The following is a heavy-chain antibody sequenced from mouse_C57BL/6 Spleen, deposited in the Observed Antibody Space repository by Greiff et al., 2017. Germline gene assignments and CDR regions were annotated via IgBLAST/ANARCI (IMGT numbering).Heavy chain of an antibody. V-gene: IGHV1-84*01. CDR1: GYTFTDYY. CDR3: ARRDSGNWFAY. Sequence: QVQLQQSGPELVKPGASVKISCKASGYTFTDYYINWVKQRPGQGLEWIGWICPGSGNTKYNEKFKGKATLTVDTSSSTAYMQLSSLTSEDSAVYFCARRDSGNWFAYWGQGTLVTVSA. J-gene: IGHJ3*01. D-gene: IGHD2-1*01. CDR2: ICPGSGNT.